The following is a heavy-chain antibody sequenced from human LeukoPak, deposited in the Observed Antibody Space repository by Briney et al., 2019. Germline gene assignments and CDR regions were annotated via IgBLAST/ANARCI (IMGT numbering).Heavy chain of an antibody. J-gene: IGHJ3*02. V-gene: IGHV6-1*01. CDR2: TYYRSKWYN. Sequence: KASQTLSLTCAISGDSVSSNSAAWNWIRQSPSRGLEWLGRTYYRSKWYNDDAVSVKSRITINPDTSKNQFSLQLNSVTSEDTAVYFCARVRSSSWTDAFDIWGQGTMVTVSS. CDR3: ARVRSSSWTDAFDI. CDR1: GDSVSSNSAA. D-gene: IGHD6-13*01.